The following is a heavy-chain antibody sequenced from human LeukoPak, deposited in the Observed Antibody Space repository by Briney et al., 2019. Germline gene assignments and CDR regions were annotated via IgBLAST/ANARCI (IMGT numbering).Heavy chain of an antibody. CDR2: ISAYNGNT. J-gene: IGHJ4*02. D-gene: IGHD3-10*01. CDR1: DYTFTSYG. Sequence: GASVKVSCKASDYTFTSYGISWVRQAPGQGLEWMGWISAYNGNTNYAQKLQGRVTMTTDTSTSTAYMELRSLRSDDTAVYYCARDLDGKVRGVSDYWGQGTLVTVSS. V-gene: IGHV1-18*01. CDR3: ARDLDGKVRGVSDY.